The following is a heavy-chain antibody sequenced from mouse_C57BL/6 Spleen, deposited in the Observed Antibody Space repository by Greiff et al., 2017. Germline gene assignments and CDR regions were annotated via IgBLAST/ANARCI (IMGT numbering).Heavy chain of an antibody. CDR3: ARVDTRLYAMDY. J-gene: IGHJ4*01. V-gene: IGHV5-4*01. D-gene: IGHD3-2*02. CDR1: GFTFSSYA. Sequence: DVHLVESGGGLVKPGGSLKLSCAASGFTFSSYAMSWVRQTPEKRLEWVATISDGGSYTYYPDNVKGRFTITRDNAKNSLYLQMRHLKSEDPAMYYCARVDTRLYAMDYWGQGTSVTVSS. CDR2: ISDGGSYT.